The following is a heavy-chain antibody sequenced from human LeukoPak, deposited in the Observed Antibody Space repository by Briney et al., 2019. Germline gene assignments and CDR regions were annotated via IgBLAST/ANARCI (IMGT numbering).Heavy chain of an antibody. D-gene: IGHD2-2*01. J-gene: IGHJ6*02. Sequence: SETLSLTCTVSGASFSNYYWSWLRQSAGKGLEWAGRIYSTGSTDYNPSLKSRVTMSLDTSKSQFSLKLTSVTAADTAVYYCTRGASPGGMDVWGQGTTVTVSS. CDR3: TRGASPGGMDV. V-gene: IGHV4-4*07. CDR2: IYSTGST. CDR1: GASFSNYY.